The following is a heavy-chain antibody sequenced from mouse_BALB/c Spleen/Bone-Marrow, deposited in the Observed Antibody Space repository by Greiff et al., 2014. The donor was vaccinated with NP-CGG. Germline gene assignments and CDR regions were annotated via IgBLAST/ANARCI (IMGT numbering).Heavy chain of an antibody. V-gene: IGHV3-8*02. J-gene: IGHJ2*01. CDR1: GDSITNAY. CDR3: ARGTGYYFDY. CDR2: MSYSGNT. Sequence: EVQGVESGPSLVKPSQTLSLTCSVTGDSITNAYWNWIRKFPGNKIDYMGYMSYSGNTYYNPSLKSRISITRDTSKNQFYLQLNSVTTEDTATYFCARGTGYYFDYWGQGTTLTVSS. D-gene: IGHD3-3*01.